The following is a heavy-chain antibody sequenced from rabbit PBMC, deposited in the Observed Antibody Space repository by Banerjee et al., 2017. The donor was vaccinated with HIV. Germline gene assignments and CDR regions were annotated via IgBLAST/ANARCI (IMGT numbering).Heavy chain of an antibody. CDR2: IYTGDGDT. D-gene: IGHD1-1*01. V-gene: IGHV1S45*01. J-gene: IGHJ6*01. Sequence: QEQLVEYGGDLVQPEGSLTLTCKASGLDFSSSYWICWVRQAPGKGLEWIGCIYTGDGDTYYASWAKGRFTISKTSSTTVTLQMTSLTAADTATYFCARGGYGSNSGYGLWGPGTLVTVS. CDR3: ARGGYGSNSGYGL. CDR1: GLDFSSSYW.